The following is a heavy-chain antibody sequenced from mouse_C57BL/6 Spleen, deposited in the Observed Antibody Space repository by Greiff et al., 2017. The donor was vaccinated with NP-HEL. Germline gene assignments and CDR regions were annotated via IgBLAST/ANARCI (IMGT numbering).Heavy chain of an antibody. CDR2: INPNNGGT. V-gene: IGHV1-26*01. Sequence: EVQLQQSGPELVKPGASVKISCKASGYTFTDYYMNWVKQSHGKSLEWIGDINPNNGGTSYNQKFKGKATLTVDKSSSTAYMELRSLTAEDSAVYYCAADYYGSRNYWGQGTTVTVSS. CDR1: GYTFTDYY. D-gene: IGHD1-1*01. J-gene: IGHJ2*01. CDR3: AADYYGSRNY.